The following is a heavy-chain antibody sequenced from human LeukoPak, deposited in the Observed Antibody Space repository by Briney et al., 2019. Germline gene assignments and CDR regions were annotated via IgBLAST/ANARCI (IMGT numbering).Heavy chain of an antibody. V-gene: IGHV3-30-3*01. J-gene: IGHJ6*02. CDR1: GFTFSSYA. CDR2: ISYDGSNK. D-gene: IGHD2-2*02. Sequence: GRSLRLSCAASGFTFSSYAMHWVRQAPGKGLEWVAVISYDGSNKYYADFVKGRFTISRDNSKNTLYLQMNSLRAEDTAVYYCARATVPAAIRYYYYGMDVWGQGTTVTVSS. CDR3: ARATVPAAIRYYYYGMDV.